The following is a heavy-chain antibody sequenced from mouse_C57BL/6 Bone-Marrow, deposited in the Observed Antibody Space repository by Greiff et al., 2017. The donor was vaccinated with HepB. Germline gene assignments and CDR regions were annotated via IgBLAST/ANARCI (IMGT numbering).Heavy chain of an antibody. J-gene: IGHJ3*01. D-gene: IGHD2-5*01. Sequence: QVQLKQSGAELVRPGASVKLSCKASGYTFTDYYINWVKQRPGQGLEWIARIYPGSGNTYYNEKFKGKATLTAEKSSSTAYMQLSSLTSEDSAVYFCATDTYYSNYVGFAYWGQGTLVTVSA. CDR3: ATDTYYSNYVGFAY. CDR2: IYPGSGNT. CDR1: GYTFTDYY. V-gene: IGHV1-76*01.